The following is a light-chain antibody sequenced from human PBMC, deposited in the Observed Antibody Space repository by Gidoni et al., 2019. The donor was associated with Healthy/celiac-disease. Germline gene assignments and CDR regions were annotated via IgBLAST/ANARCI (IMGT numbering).Light chain of an antibody. V-gene: IGKV2-28*01. CDR3: MQALQTPCS. J-gene: IGKJ2*04. CDR1: QSLLHSNGYNY. CDR2: LGS. Sequence: DIVMTQSPLPLPVTPGEPASISCRSSQSLLHSNGYNYLDWYLQKQGQSPQLLIYLGSNRASGVPDRFSGSGSGTDFTLKISRVEAEDVGVYYCMQALQTPCSFGQGTKLEIK.